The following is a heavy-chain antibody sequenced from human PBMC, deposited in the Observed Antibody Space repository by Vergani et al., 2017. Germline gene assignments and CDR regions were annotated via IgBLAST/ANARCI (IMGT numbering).Heavy chain of an antibody. D-gene: IGHD2-2*01. Sequence: EVQLLESGGGLVQPGGSLRLSCAASGFPFSSYAMSWVRQAPGKGLEWVSAISGSGGSTYYADSVKGRFTLSRDNSKNTLYLQMNSLRAEDTAVYYCAKDGRGYCSSTSCDARYYYYYMDVWGKGTTVTVSS. CDR3: AKDGRGYCSSTSCDARYYYYYMDV. V-gene: IGHV3-23*01. CDR1: GFPFSSYA. J-gene: IGHJ6*03. CDR2: ISGSGGST.